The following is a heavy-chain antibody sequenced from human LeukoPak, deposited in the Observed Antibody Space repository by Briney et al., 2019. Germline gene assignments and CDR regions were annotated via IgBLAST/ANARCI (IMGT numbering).Heavy chain of an antibody. J-gene: IGHJ3*02. CDR3: ARVRTHYVWGSYRYGAFDI. D-gene: IGHD3-16*02. CDR2: TYYRSKWYN. V-gene: IGHV6-1*01. Sequence: SQTLSLTCAISGDSVSSKSTAWNWIRQSSSRGLEWLGRTYYRSKWYNDYAVSVKSRITINPDTSKNQFSLQLNSVTPEDTAVYYCARVRTHYVWGSYRYGAFDIWGQGTMVTVSS. CDR1: GDSVSSKSTA.